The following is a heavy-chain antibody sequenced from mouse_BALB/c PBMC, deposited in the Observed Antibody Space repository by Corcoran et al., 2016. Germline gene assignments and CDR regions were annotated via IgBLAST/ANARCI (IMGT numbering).Heavy chain of an antibody. CDR3: ARGKDYDGFAY. CDR2: ILPGSGST. V-gene: IGHV1-9*01. Sequence: QVQLQQSGAELMKPGASVKISCKATGYTFSSYWIEWVKQRPGHGLEWIGEILPGSGSTNYNEKFKGKATFTADTSSNTAYMQLSSLTSEDSAVYYCARGKDYDGFAYWGQGTLVTVSA. J-gene: IGHJ3*01. CDR1: GYTFSSYW. D-gene: IGHD2-4*01.